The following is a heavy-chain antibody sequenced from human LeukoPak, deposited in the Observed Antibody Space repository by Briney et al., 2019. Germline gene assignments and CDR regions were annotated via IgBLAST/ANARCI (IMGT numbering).Heavy chain of an antibody. CDR2: MNPNSGNT. D-gene: IGHD1-1*01. CDR3: ARGYSPSMRTTGNDY. V-gene: IGHV1-8*01. CDR1: GYTFTSHD. J-gene: IGHJ4*02. Sequence: ASVKVSCKASGYTFTSHDINWVRQATGQGLEWMGWMNPNSGNTGYAQKFQGRVTMTRDTSMNTAYMELHGLRSEDTAVYYCARGYSPSMRTTGNDYWGQGTLVTVSS.